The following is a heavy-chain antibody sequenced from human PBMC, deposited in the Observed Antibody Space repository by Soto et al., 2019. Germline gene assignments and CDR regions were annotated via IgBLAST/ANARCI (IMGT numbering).Heavy chain of an antibody. CDR1: GFTFSSYW. J-gene: IGHJ4*02. Sequence: GGSLRLSCAASGFTFSSYWMGWVRQAPEKGLEWVANIKQDGSEKYYVDSVKGRFTISRDNAKSSQYLQMNSLRAEDAAVYYCARWGYCSSPSCYGGWYWVDYWGQGTLVTVSS. CDR2: IKQDGSEK. D-gene: IGHD2-2*01. CDR3: ARWGYCSSPSCYGGWYWVDY. V-gene: IGHV3-7*01.